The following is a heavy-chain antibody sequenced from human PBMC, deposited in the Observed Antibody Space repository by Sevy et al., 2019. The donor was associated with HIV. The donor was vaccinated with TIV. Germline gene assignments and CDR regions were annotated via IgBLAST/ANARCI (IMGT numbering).Heavy chain of an antibody. CDR2: VYYNGAT. CDR1: GGSLSRYY. D-gene: IGHD3-16*01. CDR3: ARELGAVWTGRYHQYPYSMDV. Sequence: SEILSLTCTVSGGSLSRYYWSWIRQSPGKGLEWIGYVYYNGATNYNPSLKSRLSLALDTSKNQFSLSLGSVTAADTAVYYCARELGAVWTGRYHQYPYSMDVWGHGTTVTVSS. J-gene: IGHJ6*02. V-gene: IGHV4-59*01.